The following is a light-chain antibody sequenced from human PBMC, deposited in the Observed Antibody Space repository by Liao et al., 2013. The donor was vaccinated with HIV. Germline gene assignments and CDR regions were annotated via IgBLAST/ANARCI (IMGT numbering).Light chain of an antibody. CDR2: KDS. CDR1: ALPKQY. Sequence: SYELTQAPSVSVSPGQTARITCSGNALPKQYAYWYQQKPGQAPVMVIYKDSERRSGIPERFSGSSSGTTVTLTISGVQAEDEADYYCQSADSSGTYYVFGTGTKVTVL. J-gene: IGLJ1*01. CDR3: QSADSSGTYYV. V-gene: IGLV3-25*03.